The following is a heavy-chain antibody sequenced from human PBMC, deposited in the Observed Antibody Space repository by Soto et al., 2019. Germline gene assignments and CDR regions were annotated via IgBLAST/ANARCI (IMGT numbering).Heavy chain of an antibody. CDR1: GYTFTRYD. CDR2: MNPNSGNT. D-gene: IGHD2-8*01. V-gene: IGHV1-8*01. CDR3: ARNGGYYGMDV. J-gene: IGHJ6*02. Sequence: PSVEVSCKASGYTFTRYDINWVRQATGQGLEWMGWMNPNSGNTGYAQKFQGRVTMTRNTSISTAYMELSSLRSEDTAVYYCARNGGYYGMDVWGQGTTVTVSS.